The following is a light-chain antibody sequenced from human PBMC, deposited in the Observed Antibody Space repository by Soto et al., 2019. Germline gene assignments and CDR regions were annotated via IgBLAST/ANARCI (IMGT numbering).Light chain of an antibody. V-gene: IGKV3-11*01. CDR3: QQRSKQFT. Sequence: EIVLTQSPATLSLSRGERATLSCRASQSVSSYLAWYQQKPGQAPRLLIYDASNRAAGIPARFSGSGSGTDFTLTISSLEPEDFAVYYCQQRSKQFTFGPGTKVDIK. CDR2: DAS. CDR1: QSVSSY. J-gene: IGKJ3*01.